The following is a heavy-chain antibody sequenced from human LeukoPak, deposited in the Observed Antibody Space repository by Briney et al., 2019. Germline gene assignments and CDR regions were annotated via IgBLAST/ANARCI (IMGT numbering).Heavy chain of an antibody. CDR2: IYYSGST. J-gene: IGHJ4*02. D-gene: IGHD3-16*02. Sequence: PSETLSLTCTVSGGSISSSSYYWGWIRQPPGKGLEWIGSIYYSGSTYYNPSLKSRVTISVDTSKNQFSLKLSSVTAADTAVYYCARDRVQYDYVWGSYRYYYFDHWGQGTLVTVSS. CDR1: GGSISSSSYY. CDR3: ARDRVQYDYVWGSYRYYYFDH. V-gene: IGHV4-39*07.